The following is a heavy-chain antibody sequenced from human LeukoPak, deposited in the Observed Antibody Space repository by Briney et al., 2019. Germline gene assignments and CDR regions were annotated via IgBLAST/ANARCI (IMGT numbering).Heavy chain of an antibody. V-gene: IGHV1-2*02. CDR2: INPNSGGT. D-gene: IGHD3-22*01. CDR1: GYTFTGYY. Sequence: ASVKVSCKASGYTFTGYYMHWVRQAPGQGLEWMGWINPNSGGTNYAQKFQGRVTMTRDTSISTAYMELSRLRSDDTAVYYCARERNYYDSSGCPDYWGQGTLVTVSS. CDR3: ARERNYYDSSGCPDY. J-gene: IGHJ4*02.